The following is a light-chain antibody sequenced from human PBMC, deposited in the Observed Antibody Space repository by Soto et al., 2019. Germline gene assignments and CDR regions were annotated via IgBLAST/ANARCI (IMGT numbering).Light chain of an antibody. CDR1: SSNIGAGYE. J-gene: IGLJ1*01. CDR2: ENK. Sequence: VVTQPPSVSEAPGQRVTISCTGSSSNIGAGYEAHWYQQVPGTAPKLLIYENKNRPSGVPDRCSGSKSGTSASLAITGLQAEDEAEYYCQSYDSSLSGYVFGTGTKLTVL. V-gene: IGLV1-40*01. CDR3: QSYDSSLSGYV.